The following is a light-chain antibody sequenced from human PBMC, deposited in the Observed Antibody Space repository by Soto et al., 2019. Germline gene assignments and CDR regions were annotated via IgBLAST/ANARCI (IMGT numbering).Light chain of an antibody. CDR3: QQRSNWPRT. Sequence: EIVLSQSPGTLSLSPGERATLSCRASQSVRSSYLAWYQQKPGQAPRLLIYDASSRATGIPDRFSGSGSGTDFTLTISSLEPEDFAVYYCQQRSNWPRTFGQGTKVDIK. V-gene: IGKV3D-20*02. CDR2: DAS. CDR1: QSVRSSY. J-gene: IGKJ1*01.